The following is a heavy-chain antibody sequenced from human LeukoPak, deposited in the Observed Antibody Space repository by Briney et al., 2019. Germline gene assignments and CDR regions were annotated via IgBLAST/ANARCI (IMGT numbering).Heavy chain of an antibody. D-gene: IGHD2-15*01. CDR3: ARDFVYSHFDY. V-gene: IGHV1-18*01. CDR1: GYTFTSYG. CDR2: ISAYNGNT. J-gene: IGHJ4*02. Sequence: ASGKVSCKASGYTFTSYGISWVLQAPGQGLEWMGWISAYNGNTNYAQKLQGRVTMTTDTSTSTAYMELRSLPSDDPAVYYCARDFVYSHFDYWGQGTLVTVSS.